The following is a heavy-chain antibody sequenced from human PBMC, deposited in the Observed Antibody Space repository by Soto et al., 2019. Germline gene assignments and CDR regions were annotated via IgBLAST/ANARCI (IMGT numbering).Heavy chain of an antibody. J-gene: IGHJ4*02. Sequence: EVQLVESGGGLVQPGGSLRLSCAASGFTFSTYWMHWVRQAPGKGLVWVSRINSDGSSTNYADSVKGRFTISRDNAKNTVYLQMNSLRAEDTDVYYWARVVGYCSGGSCFFPDYWGQGTLVTVSS. V-gene: IGHV3-74*01. CDR1: GFTFSTYW. D-gene: IGHD2-15*01. CDR2: INSDGSST. CDR3: ARVVGYCSGGSCFFPDY.